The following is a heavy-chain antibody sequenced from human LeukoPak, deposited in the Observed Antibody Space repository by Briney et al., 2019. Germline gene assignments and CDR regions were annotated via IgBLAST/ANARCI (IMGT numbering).Heavy chain of an antibody. J-gene: IGHJ5*02. Sequence: PSVTLSLTCVVSGGFIDSNNWYSWVRQPPGKGLEWIGYIYYSGITNYNPSLKSRVTISVDTSKNQFSLNLSSVTAADTAMYYCARHAGRIQLEWFDPWGQGTLVTVSS. CDR2: IYYSGIT. V-gene: IGHV4-59*08. CDR1: GGFIDSNNW. CDR3: ARHAGRIQLEWFDP. D-gene: IGHD5-18*01.